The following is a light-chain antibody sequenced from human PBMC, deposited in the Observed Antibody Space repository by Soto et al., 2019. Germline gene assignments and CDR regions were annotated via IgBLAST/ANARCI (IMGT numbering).Light chain of an antibody. CDR1: SSNIGSNT. Sequence: QSVLTQPPSTSGTPGQRVTISCSGSSSNIGSNTVSWCQQLPGTAPKPLIYNNNQRPSGVPDRFSGSKSGTSASLAISGLQSEDEADYYCAAWDDSLIGYVFGTGTKVTAL. CDR2: NNN. CDR3: AAWDDSLIGYV. V-gene: IGLV1-44*01. J-gene: IGLJ1*01.